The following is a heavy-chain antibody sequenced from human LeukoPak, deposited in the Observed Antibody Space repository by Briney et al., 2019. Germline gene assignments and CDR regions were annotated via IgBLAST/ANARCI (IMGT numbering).Heavy chain of an antibody. CDR3: TRDQHLDTANWDAMDV. Sequence: KAGGSLRLSCAASGFTFSDYSMNWVRQAPGMGLEWVSSISSSSKFIYYADSVKGRFTISKDNAKNSVYLQMNSLRAEDTAVYYCTRDQHLDTANWDAMDVWGQGTTVTVSS. J-gene: IGHJ6*02. CDR2: ISSSSKFI. V-gene: IGHV3-21*01. D-gene: IGHD5-18*01. CDR1: GFTFSDYS.